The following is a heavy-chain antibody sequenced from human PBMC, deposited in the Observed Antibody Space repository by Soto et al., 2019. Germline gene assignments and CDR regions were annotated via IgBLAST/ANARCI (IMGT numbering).Heavy chain of an antibody. D-gene: IGHD4-17*01. Sequence: SLRLSCTASGFTFGDYAMSWFRQAPGKGLEWVGFIRSKAYGGTTEYAASVKGRFTISRDDSKSIAYLQMNSLKTEDTAVYYCTSDYGDYDSYYGMDVWGQGTTVTVSS. J-gene: IGHJ6*02. CDR3: TSDYGDYDSYYGMDV. V-gene: IGHV3-49*03. CDR2: IRSKAYGGTT. CDR1: GFTFGDYA.